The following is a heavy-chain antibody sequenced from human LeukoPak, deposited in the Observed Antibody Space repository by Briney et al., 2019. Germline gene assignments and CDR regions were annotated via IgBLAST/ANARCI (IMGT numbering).Heavy chain of an antibody. CDR2: LSGSGGGT. CDR1: GITLSNYG. J-gene: IGHJ4*02. D-gene: IGHD3-10*01. CDR3: AKRGVVIRVFLVGFHKEAYYFDS. Sequence: GGSLRISCAVPGITLSNYGMSWVRQAPGKGLQWVAGLSGSGGGTNYQDSVQGRFTTSRDNPKNTLYLQMSSLRAEDTAVYFCAKRGVVIRVFLVGFHKEAYYFDSWGQGALVTVSS. V-gene: IGHV3-23*01.